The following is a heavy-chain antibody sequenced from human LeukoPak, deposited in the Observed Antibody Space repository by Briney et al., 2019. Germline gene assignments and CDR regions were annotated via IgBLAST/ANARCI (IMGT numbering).Heavy chain of an antibody. V-gene: IGHV1-46*01. CDR3: ARDQREGIAARPGLNAFDI. J-gene: IGHJ3*02. Sequence: GASVKVSCKASGYTFTSYYMHWVRQAPGQGLEWMGRINPSGGSTSYAQKFQGRVTMTRDTSTSTVYMELSSLRSEDTAVYYCARDQREGIAARPGLNAFDIWGQGTMVTVSS. CDR2: INPSGGST. CDR1: GYTFTSYY. D-gene: IGHD6-6*01.